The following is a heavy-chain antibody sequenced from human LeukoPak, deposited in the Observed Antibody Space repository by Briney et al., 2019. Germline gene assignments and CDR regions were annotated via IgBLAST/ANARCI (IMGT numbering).Heavy chain of an antibody. CDR2: IIPIFGTA. V-gene: IGHV1-69*05. Sequence: GASVKVSCKASGGTFSSYAISWVRQAPGQGLEWMGGIIPIFGTANYAQKFQGRVTITTDESTSTAYMELSSLRSEDTAVYYCARQYCSSPGAFDIWGQGTMVTVSS. D-gene: IGHD6-6*01. CDR3: ARQYCSSPGAFDI. CDR1: GGTFSSYA. J-gene: IGHJ3*02.